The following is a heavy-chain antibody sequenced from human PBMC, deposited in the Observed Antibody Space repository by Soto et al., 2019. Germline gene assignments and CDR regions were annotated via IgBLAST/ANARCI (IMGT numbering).Heavy chain of an antibody. Sequence: SETLSLTCTVSGGSISSYYWSWIRQPPGKGLEWIGYIYYSGSTNYNPSLKSRVTISVDTSKNQFSLKLSSVTAADTAVYYCARVNGGSYNILSWFDPWGQGTLVTVSS. J-gene: IGHJ5*02. V-gene: IGHV4-59*01. CDR1: GGSISSYY. CDR2: IYYSGST. D-gene: IGHD1-26*01. CDR3: ARVNGGSYNILSWFDP.